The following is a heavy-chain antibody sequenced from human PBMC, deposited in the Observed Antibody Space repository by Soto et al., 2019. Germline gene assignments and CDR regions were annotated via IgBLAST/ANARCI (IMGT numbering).Heavy chain of an antibody. V-gene: IGHV1-69*13. D-gene: IGHD4-4*01. Sequence: SVKVSCKASGGTFSSYAISWVRQAPGQGLEWMGGIIPIFGTANYAQKFQGRVTITADESTSTAYMELSSLRSEDTAVYYCARRLTTADAFDIWGQGTMVTVSS. CDR3: ARRLTTADAFDI. CDR1: GGTFSSYA. CDR2: IIPIFGTA. J-gene: IGHJ3*02.